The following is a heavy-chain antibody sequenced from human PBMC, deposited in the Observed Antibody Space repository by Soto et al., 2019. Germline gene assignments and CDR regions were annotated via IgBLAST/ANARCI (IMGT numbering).Heavy chain of an antibody. CDR3: ARRGYSSSWYYYYYYGMDV. Sequence: GASVKVCCKASGYTFTSYDINWVRQATGQGLEWMGWMNPNSGNTGYAQKFQGRVTMTRNTSISTVYMELSSLRSEDTAVYYCARRGYSSSWYYYYYYGMDVWGQGTTVTVSS. CDR2: MNPNSGNT. J-gene: IGHJ6*02. CDR1: GYTFTSYD. D-gene: IGHD6-13*01. V-gene: IGHV1-8*01.